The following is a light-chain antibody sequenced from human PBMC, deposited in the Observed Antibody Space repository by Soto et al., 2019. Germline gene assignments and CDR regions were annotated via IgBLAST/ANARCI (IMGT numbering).Light chain of an antibody. Sequence: DIQMTQSPSTLSASVGDRVTITCRASQNIRTWLSWYQQKPGKAPNLLIYDASTLESGVPSRFSGSGSGTEFTPTISSLQPDDFATYYCQQYNYYRTFGQGTKVDIK. CDR2: DAS. V-gene: IGKV1-5*01. CDR3: QQYNYYRT. CDR1: QNIRTW. J-gene: IGKJ1*01.